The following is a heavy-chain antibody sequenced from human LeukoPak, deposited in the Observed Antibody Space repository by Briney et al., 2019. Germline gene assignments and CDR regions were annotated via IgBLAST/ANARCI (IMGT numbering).Heavy chain of an antibody. J-gene: IGHJ6*02. Sequence: SGRSLRLSCAASGFTFRSYALHWVRQAPGKGLEWVAVISYDGSNKYYADSVKGRFTISRDSSKSTLYLQMNSLRAEDTAIYYCARAVLELYQYYGMDVWGQGTTVTVSS. CDR2: ISYDGSNK. CDR1: GFTFRSYA. D-gene: IGHD2/OR15-2a*01. V-gene: IGHV3-30-3*01. CDR3: ARAVLELYQYYGMDV.